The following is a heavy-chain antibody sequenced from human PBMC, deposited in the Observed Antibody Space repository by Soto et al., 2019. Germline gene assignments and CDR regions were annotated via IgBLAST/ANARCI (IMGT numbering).Heavy chain of an antibody. V-gene: IGHV4-39*02. Sequence: SETLSLTSSASGGSISRGSYYWGWIRQTPGSVLECISSMYHGGTTYSNPSLKSRVTISVHSSNNHFSPSLTSVTAADTAVYYCARRGVWAAATIWFHPLGHGSLVAVSS. J-gene: IGHJ5*02. CDR3: ARRGVWAAATIWFHP. CDR2: MYHGGTT. CDR1: GGSISRGSYY. D-gene: IGHD6-13*01.